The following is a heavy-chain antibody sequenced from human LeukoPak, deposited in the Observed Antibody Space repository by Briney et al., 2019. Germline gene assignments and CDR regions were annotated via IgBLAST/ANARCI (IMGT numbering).Heavy chain of an antibody. Sequence: ASVKVSCKASGYTFTGYYLQWVRQAPGQGLEWMGWINPNSGGTNSAQKFQGRVTMTWDTSISTAYMELSRLRSDDTAVYYCARDYSRVGATGPFDYWGQGTLVTVSS. CDR1: GYTFTGYY. D-gene: IGHD1-26*01. V-gene: IGHV1-2*02. CDR3: ARDYSRVGATGPFDY. CDR2: INPNSGGT. J-gene: IGHJ4*02.